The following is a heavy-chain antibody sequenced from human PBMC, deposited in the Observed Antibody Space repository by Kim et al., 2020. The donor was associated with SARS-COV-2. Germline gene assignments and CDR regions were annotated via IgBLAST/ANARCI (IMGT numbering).Heavy chain of an antibody. Sequence: GGSLRLSCAASGFTFSSYAMSWVRQAPGKGLEWVSAISGSGGSTYYADSVKGRFTISRDKSKNTLYLQMNRLRAEDTAVYYCAKDIGYSISWYRGFDYWGQGTLVSVSS. CDR2: ISGSGGST. J-gene: IGHJ4*02. V-gene: IGHV3-23*01. CDR1: GFTFSSYA. CDR3: AKDIGYSISWYRGFDY. D-gene: IGHD6-13*01.